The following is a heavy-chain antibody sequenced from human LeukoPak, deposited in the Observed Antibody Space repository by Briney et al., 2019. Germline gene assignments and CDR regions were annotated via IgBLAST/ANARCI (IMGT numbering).Heavy chain of an antibody. CDR3: ARSYYYDSSGYFEPFDY. CDR2: IYPGDSDT. CDR1: GYSFTSYW. D-gene: IGHD3-22*01. Sequence: GESLKIPCKGSGYSFTSYWIGWVRQMPGKGLEWMGIIYPGDSDTRYSPSFQGQVTISADKSISTAYLQWSSLKASDTAMYYCARSYYYDSSGYFEPFDYWGQGTLVTVSS. V-gene: IGHV5-51*01. J-gene: IGHJ4*02.